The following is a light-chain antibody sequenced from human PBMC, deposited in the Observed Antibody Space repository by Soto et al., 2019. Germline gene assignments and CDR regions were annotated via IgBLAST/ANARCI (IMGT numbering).Light chain of an antibody. CDR2: GAS. CDR1: QSVSSSY. CDR3: QQYGSPPHT. J-gene: IGKJ2*01. Sequence: EIVLTQSPGTLYLSPGERATLSCRASQSVSSSYLAWYQHKPGQDPRILIYGASSRATGIPARFSGSGSGTDFTLAISSLEPEDFAVYYCQQYGSPPHTFGQGTKLEIK. V-gene: IGKV3-20*01.